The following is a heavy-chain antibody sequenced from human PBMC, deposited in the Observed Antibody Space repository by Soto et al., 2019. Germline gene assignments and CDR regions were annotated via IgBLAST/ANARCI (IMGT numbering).Heavy chain of an antibody. CDR3: ARNGGYVLDAFDI. Sequence: QVQLVQSGAEVKKPGASVKVSCKASGYTFTSYAMHWVRQAPGQRLEWMGWINAGNGNTKYSQKFQGRVTITRDTSASTAYRELSSLRSEDTAVYYCARNGGYVLDAFDIWGQGTMVTVSS. J-gene: IGHJ3*02. CDR1: GYTFTSYA. V-gene: IGHV1-3*01. CDR2: INAGNGNT. D-gene: IGHD3-22*01.